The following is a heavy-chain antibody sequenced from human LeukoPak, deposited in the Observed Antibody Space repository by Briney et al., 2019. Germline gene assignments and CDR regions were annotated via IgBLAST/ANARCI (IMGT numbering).Heavy chain of an antibody. Sequence: GGSLRLSCAASGFSFKDYYFSWIRQAPGKGLEWVSFINVNGGAMYYADFVKGRFTISRDNSKSSLYLEMNSLRVEDTAVYYCAGGPRILAAGSYYFDYRGQGSLVTASS. CDR1: GFSFKDYY. V-gene: IGHV3-11*01. D-gene: IGHD6-13*01. CDR3: AGGPRILAAGSYYFDY. CDR2: INVNGGAM. J-gene: IGHJ4*02.